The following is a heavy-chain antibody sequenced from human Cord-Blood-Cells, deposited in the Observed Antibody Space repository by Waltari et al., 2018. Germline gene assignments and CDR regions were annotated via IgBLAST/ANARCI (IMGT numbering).Heavy chain of an antibody. J-gene: IGHJ3*02. V-gene: IGHV1-2*02. CDR3: ARSITIFGVVMSDAFDI. CDR1: GYTFTGYY. Sequence: QVQLVQSGAEVKKPGASVKVSCKASGYTFTGYYMHWVRQAPGQGLEWMGWINPNSGGTNYARKFQGRVTMTRDTSISTAYMELSRLRSDDTAVYYCARSITIFGVVMSDAFDIWGQGTMVTVSS. CDR2: INPNSGGT. D-gene: IGHD3-3*01.